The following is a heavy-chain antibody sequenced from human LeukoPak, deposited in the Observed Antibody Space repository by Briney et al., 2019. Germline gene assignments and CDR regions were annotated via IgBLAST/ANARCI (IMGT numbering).Heavy chain of an antibody. V-gene: IGHV4-59*01. CDR2: IYYSGST. CDR3: ARGIAAAGDYGMDV. D-gene: IGHD6-13*01. Sequence: SETLSLTCTVSGGSISSYYWSWIRQPPGKGLEWIGYIYYSGSTNYDPSLKSRVTISVGTSKNQFSLKLSSVTAADTAVYYCARGIAAAGDYGMDVWGQGTTVTVSS. J-gene: IGHJ6*02. CDR1: GGSISSYY.